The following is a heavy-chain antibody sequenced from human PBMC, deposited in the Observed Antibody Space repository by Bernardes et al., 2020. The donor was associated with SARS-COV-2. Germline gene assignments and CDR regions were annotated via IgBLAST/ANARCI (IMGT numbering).Heavy chain of an antibody. CDR2: IDHTGST. CDR1: DGSFSNSY. V-gene: IGHV4-34*01. J-gene: IGHJ3*02. CDR3: ARESGDVCNPGAFEI. Sequence: SETLSLTCAVHDGSFSNSYWSWIRQPPGKGLEWIGEIDHTGSTNYNSSLKSRVTMSIDTSRNQFSLKLTSVTAADSAVYYCARESGDVCNPGAFEIWGQGTMVTVSP. D-gene: IGHD7-27*01.